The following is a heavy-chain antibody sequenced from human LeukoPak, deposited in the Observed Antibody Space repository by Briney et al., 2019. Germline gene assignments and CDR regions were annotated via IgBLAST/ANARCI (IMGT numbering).Heavy chain of an antibody. D-gene: IGHD3-10*01. CDR3: AKGYRIVSGSLDY. J-gene: IGHJ4*02. CDR2: ISWDGGST. CDR1: GFTFDDYT. Sequence: GGSLRLSCAASGFTFDDYTTHWVRQAPGKGLEWVSLISWDGGSTYYADSVKGRFTISRDNSKNSLYLQMNTLRTEDTALYYCAKGYRIVSGSLDYWGQGTLVTVSS. V-gene: IGHV3-43*01.